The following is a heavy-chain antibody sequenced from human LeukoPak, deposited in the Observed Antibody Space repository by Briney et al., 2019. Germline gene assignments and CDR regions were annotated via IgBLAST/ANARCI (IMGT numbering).Heavy chain of an antibody. CDR3: ATAPQGGNDYMDV. J-gene: IGHJ6*03. D-gene: IGHD3-16*01. CDR1: RFTFKTYS. V-gene: IGHV3-48*04. Sequence: GGSLRLSCVASRFTFKTYSMIWVRQAPRKGLEWISYISSSCVIHYSDSVKGRFTISRDNAKGSLYLQMNRLRVEDSAVYYCATAPQGGNDYMDVWGKGATVTI. CDR2: ISSSCVI.